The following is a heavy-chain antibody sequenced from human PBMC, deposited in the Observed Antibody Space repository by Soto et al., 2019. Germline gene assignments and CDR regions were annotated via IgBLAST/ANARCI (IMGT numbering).Heavy chain of an antibody. J-gene: IGHJ5*02. CDR3: ATTHKHTARQSRNWFDP. V-gene: IGHV1-18*04. Sequence: QVQLVQSGAEVKKPGAAVKVSCKASGCTFTSYGISWVRQAPGQGLEWMGWISAYNGNTNYAQKLQGRVNMTTDTSTSTAYMALRRSSLNDTAVYYCATTHKHTARQSRNWFDPWGQGTMEPVSS. CDR2: ISAYNGNT. D-gene: IGHD6-6*01. CDR1: GCTFTSYG.